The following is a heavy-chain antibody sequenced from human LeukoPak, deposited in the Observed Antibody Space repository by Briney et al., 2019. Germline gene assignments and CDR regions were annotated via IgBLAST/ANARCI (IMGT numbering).Heavy chain of an antibody. V-gene: IGHV1-69*01. J-gene: IGHJ5*02. CDR2: IIPIFGTA. CDR1: GGTFSSYA. Sequence: SVKVSCKASGGTFSSYAISWVRQAPRQGLEWMGGIIPIFGTANYAQTFQGRVTITADESTSTAYLELSSLRSEDTAVYYCARYHRDYGDYGVNWFDPWGQGTLVTVSS. D-gene: IGHD4-17*01. CDR3: ARYHRDYGDYGVNWFDP.